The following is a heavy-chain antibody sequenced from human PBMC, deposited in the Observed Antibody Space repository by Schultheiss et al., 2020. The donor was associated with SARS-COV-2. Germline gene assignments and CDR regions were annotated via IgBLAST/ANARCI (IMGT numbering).Heavy chain of an antibody. CDR3: AKDHYYGETNWFDP. CDR2: IYHSGST. D-gene: IGHD3-22*01. V-gene: IGHV4-59*01. Sequence: SETLSLTCTVSGGSISSYYWSWIRQPPGKGLEWIGSIYHSGSTYYNPSLKSRVTISVDTSKNQFSLKLSSVTAADTAVYYCAKDHYYGETNWFDPWGQGTLVTVSS. J-gene: IGHJ5*02. CDR1: GGSISSYY.